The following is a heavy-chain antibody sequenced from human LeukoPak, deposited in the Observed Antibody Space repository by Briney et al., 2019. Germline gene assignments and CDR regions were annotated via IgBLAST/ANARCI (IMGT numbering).Heavy chain of an antibody. D-gene: IGHD2-21*02. CDR3: ARVVGCGGDCYSGISDY. V-gene: IGHV7-4-1*02. CDR1: GYTFTSYA. J-gene: IGHJ4*02. CDR2: INTNTGNP. Sequence: ASVKVSCKASGYTFTSYAMNWVRQAPGQGLEWMGWINTNTGNPTYTQGFTGRFVFSLDTSVSTAYLQISSLKAEDTAVYYCARVVGCGGDCYSGISDYWGQGTLVTVSS.